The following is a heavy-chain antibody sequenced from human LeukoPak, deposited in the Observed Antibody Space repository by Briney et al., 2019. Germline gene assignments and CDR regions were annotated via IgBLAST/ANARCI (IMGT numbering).Heavy chain of an antibody. D-gene: IGHD3-3*01. CDR1: GFTVSSNY. Sequence: GGSLRLSCAASGFTVSSNYMSWVRQAPGKGLEWVSVIYSGGSTYYADSVKGRFTISRDNSKNTLYLQMNSLRAEDTAVYYCAKDPSSSYDFWSGYYTYYYYYGMDVWGQGTTVTVSS. CDR3: AKDPSSSYDFWSGYYTYYYYYGMDV. V-gene: IGHV3-53*01. J-gene: IGHJ6*02. CDR2: IYSGGST.